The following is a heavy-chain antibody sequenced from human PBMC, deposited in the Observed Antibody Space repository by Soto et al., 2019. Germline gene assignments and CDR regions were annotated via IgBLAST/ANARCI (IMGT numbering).Heavy chain of an antibody. Sequence: PSENLPVTWVGSDFLISRGYYWGWLRQSPGKGLEWIASIYRSGTTSYNPSLKSRVTISVDPSKNQFSLMLTAVTAADTAVYYCATTHSVSSYSALNYWGRGT. J-gene: IGHJ1*01. CDR2: IYRSGTT. D-gene: IGHD2-2*01. CDR3: ATTHSVSSYSALNY. V-gene: IGHV4-38-2*01. CDR1: DFLISRGYY.